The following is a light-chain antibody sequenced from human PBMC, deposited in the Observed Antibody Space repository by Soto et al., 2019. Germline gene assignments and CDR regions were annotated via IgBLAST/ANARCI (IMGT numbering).Light chain of an antibody. CDR2: GNT. V-gene: IGLV1-40*01. CDR3: QSYDRPLSARYV. CDR1: SSNIGANYD. J-gene: IGLJ1*01. Sequence: QSVLTQPPSVSGAPGQRVTISCTGSSSNIGANYDVHWYQHRPGTAPKLLIFGNTNRPSGVPDRFSGSKSGTSASLAITGLQAEGEGAYYCQSYDRPLSARYVFGTGTKVTVL.